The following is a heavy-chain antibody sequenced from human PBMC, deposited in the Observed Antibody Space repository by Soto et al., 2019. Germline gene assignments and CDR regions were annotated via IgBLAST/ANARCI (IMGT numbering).Heavy chain of an antibody. CDR2: ISWNSGSI. Sequence: GGSLRLSCGGSGFTFGGYAIHWGRQAPGKGLEWVSGISWNSGSIGYADSVKGRFTISRDNAKNSLYLQMNSLRAEDTALYYCAKDISPGAYDILTGYYFDYWGQGTLVTVSS. J-gene: IGHJ4*02. CDR3: AKDISPGAYDILTGYYFDY. D-gene: IGHD3-9*01. CDR1: GFTFGGYA. V-gene: IGHV3-9*01.